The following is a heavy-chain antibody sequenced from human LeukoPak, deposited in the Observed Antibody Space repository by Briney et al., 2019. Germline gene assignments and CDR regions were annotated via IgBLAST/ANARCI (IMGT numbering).Heavy chain of an antibody. D-gene: IGHD1-14*01. CDR3: AREILGGFNPGAY. J-gene: IGHJ4*02. CDR2: IHRSGSP. V-gene: IGHV4-4*02. CDR1: LDSTTSNF. Sequence: SETLSLTCTVSLDSTTSNFRSWVRQPPGKGLEWIGEIHRSGSPNYNASLQSRVTISIDRSRNQIVLELSSVTAADTAFYYCAREILGGFNPGAYWGQGTLVTVSS.